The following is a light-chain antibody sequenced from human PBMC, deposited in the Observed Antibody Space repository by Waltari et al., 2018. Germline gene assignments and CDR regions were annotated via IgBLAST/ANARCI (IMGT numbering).Light chain of an antibody. V-gene: IGLV3-25*03. CDR2: KDS. CDR3: QSADSSGTYFDWV. Sequence: SYELTQPPSVSVSPGQTARITCSGDALPKQYTYWYQQKPGQAPVLVMYKDSGRPSGIPERFSGSSSGTTVTLTISGVQAEDEADYYCQSADSSGTYFDWVFAGGTKLTVL. CDR1: ALPKQY. J-gene: IGLJ3*02.